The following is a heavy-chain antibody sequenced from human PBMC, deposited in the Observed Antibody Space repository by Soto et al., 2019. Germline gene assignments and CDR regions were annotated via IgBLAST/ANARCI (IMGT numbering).Heavy chain of an antibody. Sequence: QVQVVQSGAEVKKPGSSVKVSCKASGGTFSSYAISWVRQAPGQGLEWMGGIIPIFGTANYAQKFQGRVTITADESTSTAYMELSSLRSEDTAVYYSARGPAPGSGRYCSGGSCYSRNFAYWGQGTLVTVSS. CDR2: IIPIFGTA. V-gene: IGHV1-69*01. CDR3: ARGPAPGSGRYCSGGSCYSRNFAY. J-gene: IGHJ4*02. CDR1: GGTFSSYA. D-gene: IGHD2-15*01.